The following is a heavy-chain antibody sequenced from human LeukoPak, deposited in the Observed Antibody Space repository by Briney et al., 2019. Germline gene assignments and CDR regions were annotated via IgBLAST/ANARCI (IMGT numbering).Heavy chain of an antibody. CDR1: GFTFSNAW. J-gene: IGHJ4*02. D-gene: IGHD3-3*01. CDR3: TTKYYGVKGHDY. V-gene: IGHV3-15*01. CDR2: IKSKTDGGTT. Sequence: GGSLRLSCAASGFTFSNAWMSWVRQAPGKGLEWVGRIKSKTDGGTTDYAAPVKGRFTISRDDSKNTLYLQMNSLKTEDTAVYYCTTKYYGVKGHDYWGQGTLVTVSS.